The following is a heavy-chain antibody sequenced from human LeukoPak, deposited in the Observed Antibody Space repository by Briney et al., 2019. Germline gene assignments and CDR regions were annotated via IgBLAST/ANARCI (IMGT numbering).Heavy chain of an antibody. CDR2: IYTSGST. D-gene: IGHD3-22*01. CDR1: GGSISSGSYY. J-gene: IGHJ4*02. Sequence: SQTLSLTCTVSGGSISSGSYYWSWIRQPAVKGLEWIGRIYTSGSTNYNPSLKSRVTISVDTSKNQFSLKLSSVTAADTAVYYCAAGYYDSSGYVDYWGQGTLVTVSS. V-gene: IGHV4-61*02. CDR3: AAGYYDSSGYVDY.